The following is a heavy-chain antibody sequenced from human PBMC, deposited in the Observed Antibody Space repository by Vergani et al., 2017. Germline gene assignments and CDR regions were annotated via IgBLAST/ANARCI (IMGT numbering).Heavy chain of an antibody. Sequence: EVQLLESGGGLVQPGGSLRLSCAASGFTFSSFAMSWVRQAPGKGLEWVSAISGSGGSTYYADSVKGRFTISRDNSKNTLYLQMNSLRAEDTAVYYCAKGDIVVVPADMGKGYSYGNAFDIGGQGTMVTVSS. CDR3: AKGDIVVVPADMGKGYSYGNAFDI. CDR2: ISGSGGST. V-gene: IGHV3-23*01. J-gene: IGHJ3*02. D-gene: IGHD2-2*01. CDR1: GFTFSSFA.